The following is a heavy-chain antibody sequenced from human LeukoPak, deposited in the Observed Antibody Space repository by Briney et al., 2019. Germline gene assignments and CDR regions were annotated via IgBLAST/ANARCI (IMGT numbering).Heavy chain of an antibody. V-gene: IGHV4-34*01. D-gene: IGHD3-22*01. CDR2: INHSGST. Sequence: SETLSLTCAVYGGSFSGYYWSWIRQPPGKGLEWIGEINHSGSTNYNPSLKSRVTISVDTSKNQFSLQLNSVTPEDTAVYYCARGGHYYDSSGPYNWFDPWGQGTLVTVSS. J-gene: IGHJ5*02. CDR3: ARGGHYYDSSGPYNWFDP. CDR1: GGSFSGYY.